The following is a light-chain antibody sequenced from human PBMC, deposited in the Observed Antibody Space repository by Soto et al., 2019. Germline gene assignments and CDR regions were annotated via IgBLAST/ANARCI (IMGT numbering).Light chain of an antibody. J-gene: IGLJ1*01. CDR3: AAWDDSLNGYV. CDR1: SSNIGTNT. V-gene: IGLV1-44*01. Sequence: QSVLTQPPSASGTPGQRVTFSCSGGSSNIGTNTVNWYQQLPGTAPKLLIYSNNQRPSGVPDRFSGSKSGTSASLAISGLQSEDEADYYCAAWDDSLNGYVFGTGTKVTVL. CDR2: SNN.